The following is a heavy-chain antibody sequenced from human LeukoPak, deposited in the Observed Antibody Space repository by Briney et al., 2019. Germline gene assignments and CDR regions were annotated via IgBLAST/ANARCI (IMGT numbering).Heavy chain of an antibody. D-gene: IGHD5/OR15-5a*01. CDR2: TNPKTGTT. J-gene: IGHJ4*02. CDR1: GYTFTAYY. CDR3: AREVWVSRCFDS. Sequence: ASIKVSCKASGYTFTAYYIYWLRQAPGQGLEWVGWTNPKTGTTNSAQKFQGRVTMTRDTSTSTAYMELSRLTSDDTAVYYCAREVWVSRCFDSWGQGTLVTVSS. V-gene: IGHV1-2*02.